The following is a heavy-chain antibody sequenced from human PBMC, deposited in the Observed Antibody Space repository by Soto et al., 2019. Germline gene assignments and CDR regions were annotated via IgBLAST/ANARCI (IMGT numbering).Heavy chain of an antibody. CDR3: ARKWRDERYPLWNAFDP. CDR2: IYYSGST. V-gene: IGHV4-39*01. CDR1: GGSISSSSYY. J-gene: IGHJ5*02. Sequence: PSETLSLTCTVSGGSISSSSYYWGWIRQPPGKGLEWIGSIYYSGSTYYNPSLKSRVTISVDTSKNQFSLKLSSVTAADTAVYYCARKWRDERYPLWNAFDPWGQGTLVTVSS. D-gene: IGHD1-1*01.